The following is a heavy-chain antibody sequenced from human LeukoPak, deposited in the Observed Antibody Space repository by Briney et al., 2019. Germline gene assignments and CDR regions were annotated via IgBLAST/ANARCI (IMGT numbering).Heavy chain of an antibody. Sequence: PGGSLRLSCAASGFTISSYEMNWVRQAPGKGLEWVSYISSSGSTIYYADSVKGRFTISRDNAKNSLYLQMNSLRAEDTAVYYCARDPSWYFDLWGRGTLATVSS. V-gene: IGHV3-48*03. CDR1: GFTISSYE. CDR2: ISSSGSTI. J-gene: IGHJ2*01. CDR3: ARDPSWYFDL.